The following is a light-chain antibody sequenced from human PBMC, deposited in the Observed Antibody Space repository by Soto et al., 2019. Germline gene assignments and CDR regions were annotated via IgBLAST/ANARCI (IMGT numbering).Light chain of an antibody. CDR2: DVS. CDR1: QTISSW. V-gene: IGKV1-5*01. CDR3: QQYNIYPLT. J-gene: IGKJ4*01. Sequence: DIQMTQSPSTLSASVGDRVTITCRASQTISSWLAWYQQKPGKAPKLLIFDVSSLQSGVPSRFSGSGSGTEFTLTISSLQPDDFAIYYCQQYNIYPLTFGGGTKVEIK.